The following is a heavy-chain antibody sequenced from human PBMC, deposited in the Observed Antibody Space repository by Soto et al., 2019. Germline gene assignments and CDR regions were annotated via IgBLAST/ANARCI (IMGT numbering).Heavy chain of an antibody. V-gene: IGHV1-18*04. CDR2: ISGYNGNT. D-gene: IGHD3-22*01. J-gene: IGHJ6*02. Sequence: QVQLVESGAEVKKPGASVKVSCKASGYTFTDYGMSWVRQAPGQGLEWMGWISGYNGNTKYAQKFQGRVTMTTDTPTNTAYMELRSLRSDDTALYYCARYRESYYDSTGNYYYHYGLDVWVQGTTVTVT. CDR3: ARYRESYYDSTGNYYYHYGLDV. CDR1: GYTFTDYG.